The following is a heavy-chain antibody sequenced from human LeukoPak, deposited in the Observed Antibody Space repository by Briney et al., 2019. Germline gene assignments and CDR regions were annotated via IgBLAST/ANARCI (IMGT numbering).Heavy chain of an antibody. CDR3: ARATSQGYGDLPDY. CDR1: GFTFDDYG. Sequence: PGGSLRLFCAASGFTFDDYGMSWVRQAPGKGLEWVSGINWNGGSTGYADSVKGRFTISRDNAKNSLYLQMNSLRAEDTALYYCARATSQGYGDLPDYWGQGTLVTVSS. J-gene: IGHJ4*02. D-gene: IGHD4-17*01. CDR2: INWNGGST. V-gene: IGHV3-20*04.